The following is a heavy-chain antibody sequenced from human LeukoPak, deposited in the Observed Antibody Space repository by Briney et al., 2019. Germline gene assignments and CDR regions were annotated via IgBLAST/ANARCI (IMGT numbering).Heavy chain of an antibody. J-gene: IGHJ4*02. V-gene: IGHV1-2*02. Sequence: ASVKVSCKASGYTFTTYGISWVRQAPGQGLEWMGWINPNSGGTNYAQKFQGRVTMTRDTSISTAYMELSRLRSDDTAVYYCARSDGSDRTRFDYWGQGTLVTVSS. D-gene: IGHD6-19*01. CDR3: ARSDGSDRTRFDY. CDR1: GYTFTTYG. CDR2: INPNSGGT.